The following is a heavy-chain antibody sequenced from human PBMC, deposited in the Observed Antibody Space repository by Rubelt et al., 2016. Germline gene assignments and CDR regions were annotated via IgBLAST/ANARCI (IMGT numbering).Heavy chain of an antibody. CDR3: ARVGSSSWYFDP. Sequence: VKVSCKASGGTFSSYAISWVRQAPGQGLEWMGRIIPILGIANYAQKFQGRVTITADKSTSTAYMEPSSLRSEDTAVYYCARVGSSSWYFDPWGQGTLVTVSS. D-gene: IGHD6-13*01. V-gene: IGHV1-69*04. CDR1: GGTFSSYA. J-gene: IGHJ5*02. CDR2: IIPILGIA.